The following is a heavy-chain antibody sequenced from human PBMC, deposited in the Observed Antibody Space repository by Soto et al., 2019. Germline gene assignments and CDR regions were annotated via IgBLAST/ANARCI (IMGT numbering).Heavy chain of an antibody. CDR1: GGSISSGGYY. CDR2: VHHSWGS. J-gene: IGHJ6*02. D-gene: IGHD3-10*01. CDR3: ARQGFGPLHGLVDV. V-gene: IGHV4-61*08. Sequence: SETLSLTCTFSGGSISSGGYYWSWIRQHPGKGLEWIGYVHHSWGSSYNPSLQSRVAISLDTSKSQFSLKVTSVTATDTAVYYCARQGFGPLHGLVDVWGQGTTVTVSS.